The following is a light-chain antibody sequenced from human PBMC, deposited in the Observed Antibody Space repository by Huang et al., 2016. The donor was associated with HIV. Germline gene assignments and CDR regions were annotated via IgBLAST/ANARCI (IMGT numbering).Light chain of an antibody. J-gene: IGKJ2*01. V-gene: IGKV1-39*01. CDR3: QQSARTPRT. CDR2: AAS. Sequence: DIQITQSPSSLSASVGDRVIITCQTSQNINRYLNWYKQKPGKAPKLLIYAASNLQSGVPSTFSGSCSGTDFTLTISSLQPEDSATYYCQQSARTPRTFGQGTKLEI. CDR1: QNINRY.